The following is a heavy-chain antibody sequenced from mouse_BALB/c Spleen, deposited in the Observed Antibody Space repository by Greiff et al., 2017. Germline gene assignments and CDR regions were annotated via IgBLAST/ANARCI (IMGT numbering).Heavy chain of an antibody. V-gene: IGHV5-6-2*01. D-gene: IGHD2-4*01. CDR1: GFTFSSYY. CDR2: INSNGGST. J-gene: IGHJ4*01. CDR3: ARQYDYDFYYAMDY. Sequence: EVQRVESGGSLVKLGGSLKLSCAASGFTFSSYYMSWVRQTPEKRLELVAAINSNGGSTYYPDTVKGRFTISRDNAKNTLYLQMSSLKSEDTALYYCARQYDYDFYYAMDYWGQGTSVTVSS.